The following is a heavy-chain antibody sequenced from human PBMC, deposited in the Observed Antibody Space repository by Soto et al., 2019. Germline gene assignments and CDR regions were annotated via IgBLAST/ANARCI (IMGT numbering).Heavy chain of an antibody. CDR2: IIPILGIA. J-gene: IGHJ3*02. CDR1: GGTFSSYT. V-gene: IGHV1-69*02. CDR3: ARGGVVVPAATDAFDI. Sequence: QVQLVQSGAEVKKPGSSVKVSCKASGGTFSSYTISWVRQAPGQGLEWMGRIIPILGIANYAQKFQGRVTITADKYTSTAYMELSSLRSEDTAVYYCARGGVVVPAATDAFDIWGQGTMVTVSS. D-gene: IGHD2-2*01.